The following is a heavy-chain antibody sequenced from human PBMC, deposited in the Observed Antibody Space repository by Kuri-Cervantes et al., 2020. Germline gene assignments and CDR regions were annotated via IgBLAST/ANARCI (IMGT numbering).Heavy chain of an antibody. CDR1: GFTSSSYA. Sequence: GESLKISCAASGFTSSSYAMHWVRQAPGKGLEWVAVISYDGSNKYYADSVKGRFTISRDNSKNTLYLQMNSLRAEDTAVYYCARAKGYYVGIGYFDYWGQGTLVTVSS. CDR2: ISYDGSNK. D-gene: IGHD1-26*01. V-gene: IGHV3-30-3*01. J-gene: IGHJ4*02. CDR3: ARAKGYYVGIGYFDY.